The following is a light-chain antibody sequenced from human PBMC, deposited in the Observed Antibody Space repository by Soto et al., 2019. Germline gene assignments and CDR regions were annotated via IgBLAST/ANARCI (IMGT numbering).Light chain of an antibody. Sequence: ETVLTQSPGTLYFSPGERATLSCRASQSVGNSHVAWYQQRRGLPPXLXXYGASNRATGIPDRFSGSGSGADFTLTISRLEPEDFAVYFCQQYGNSPPGTFGQGTRLEIK. J-gene: IGKJ5*01. CDR2: GAS. V-gene: IGKV3-20*01. CDR1: QSVGNSH. CDR3: QQYGNSPPGT.